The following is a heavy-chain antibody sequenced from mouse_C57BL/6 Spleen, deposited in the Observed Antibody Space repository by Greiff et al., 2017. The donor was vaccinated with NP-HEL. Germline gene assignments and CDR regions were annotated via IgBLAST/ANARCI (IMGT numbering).Heavy chain of an antibody. Sequence: DVKLVESGGGLVQPGGSLKLSCAASGFTFSDYYMYWVRQTPEKRLEWVAYISNGGGSTYYPDTVKGRFTISRDNAKNTLYLQMSRLKSEDTAMYYCARRYYGSSSWWYFDVWGTGTTVTVSS. CDR1: GFTFSDYY. J-gene: IGHJ1*03. V-gene: IGHV5-12*01. CDR2: ISNGGGST. CDR3: ARRYYGSSSWWYFDV. D-gene: IGHD1-1*01.